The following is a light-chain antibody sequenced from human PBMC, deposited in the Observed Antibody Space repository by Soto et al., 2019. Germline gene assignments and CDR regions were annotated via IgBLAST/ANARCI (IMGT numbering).Light chain of an antibody. V-gene: IGLV2-23*01. Sequence: QSALTQPASVSGSPGQSITISCTGTSTDVGRYNLVSWYQQHPGKAPKLMIYEANKRPSGVSNRFSGSKSGNTASPTISGLQAEDEADYYCCSYAGSTTCYVFGTGTKVTVL. CDR2: EAN. CDR1: STDVGRYNL. J-gene: IGLJ1*01. CDR3: CSYAGSTTCYV.